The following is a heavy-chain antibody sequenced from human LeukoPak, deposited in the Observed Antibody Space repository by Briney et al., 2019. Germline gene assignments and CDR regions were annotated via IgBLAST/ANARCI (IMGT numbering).Heavy chain of an antibody. CDR1: GFRFDDHG. CDR3: AGGDRNGWYFDY. V-gene: IGHV3-20*04. D-gene: IGHD6-19*01. Sequence: PGGSLRLSCVASGFRFDDHGMSWVRQAPGKGLEWVSGINWNGGSTGYGDSVKGRFTISRDNAKNSLYLQMNSLRAEDAALYYCAGGDRNGWYFDYWGQGILVTVSS. J-gene: IGHJ4*02. CDR2: INWNGGST.